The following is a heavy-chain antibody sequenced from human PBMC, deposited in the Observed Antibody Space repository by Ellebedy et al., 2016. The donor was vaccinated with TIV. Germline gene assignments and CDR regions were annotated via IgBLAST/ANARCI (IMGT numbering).Heavy chain of an antibody. J-gene: IGHJ4*02. D-gene: IGHD2-15*01. V-gene: IGHV3-53*01. CDR2: MYSGGST. CDR1: GLTVSDNY. Sequence: GGSLRLXXVASGLTVSDNYMSWVRQAPGKGLEWVSVMYSGGSTYYGDSVKGRFTLSRDDSRNTLYLQMNSLRAEDTAVYYCARGRLGSDCSGGSCHSIWGQGTLVTVSS. CDR3: ARGRLGSDCSGGSCHSI.